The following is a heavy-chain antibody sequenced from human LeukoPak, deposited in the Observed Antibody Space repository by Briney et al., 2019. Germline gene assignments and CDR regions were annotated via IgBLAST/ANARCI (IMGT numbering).Heavy chain of an antibody. CDR2: IKQDGSEK. J-gene: IGHJ4*02. D-gene: IGHD6-19*01. CDR1: GFTFSWYW. Sequence: GGSLRLSCAASGFTFSWYWMSWVRQAPGRGLEWVANIKQDGSEKNYVDSVKGRFTISRDNAKKSLYLQMRSLRAEDTAVYYCARDTVAGGDYWGQGALVTVSS. CDR3: ARDTVAGGDY. V-gene: IGHV3-7*01.